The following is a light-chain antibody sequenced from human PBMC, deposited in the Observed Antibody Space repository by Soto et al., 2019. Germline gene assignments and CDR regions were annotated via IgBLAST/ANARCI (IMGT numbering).Light chain of an antibody. V-gene: IGKV3-11*01. CDR1: QSVAGS. Sequence: EIVMTQSPVTLSVSPVERATLSCMASQSVAGSLAWYQQKPGQAPRLLIYDISTRAAAIPARFSGSGSGTDFTLTVSSLEPEDFALYYCQQRSNRITFGQGTRLEIK. CDR3: QQRSNRIT. J-gene: IGKJ5*01. CDR2: DIS.